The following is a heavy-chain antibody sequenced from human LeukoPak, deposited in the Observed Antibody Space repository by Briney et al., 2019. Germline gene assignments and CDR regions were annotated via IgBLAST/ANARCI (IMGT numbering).Heavy chain of an antibody. CDR3: ARVRAGYCTSTSCYTGMDV. CDR1: GFTVSSNY. J-gene: IGHJ6*02. Sequence: GGSLRLSCAASGFTVSSNYMSWVRQAPGKGLEWVALISYDGSNEYYADSVRGRFTISRDNSKFTLYMQMNSLRAEDTAVYYCARVRAGYCTSTSCYTGMDVWGQGTTVTVSS. V-gene: IGHV3-30*03. D-gene: IGHD2-2*01. CDR2: ISYDGSNE.